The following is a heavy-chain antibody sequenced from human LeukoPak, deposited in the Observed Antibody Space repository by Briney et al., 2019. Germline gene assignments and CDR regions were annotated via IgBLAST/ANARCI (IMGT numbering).Heavy chain of an antibody. Sequence: PGESLRLSCAASGFTVSSSYLTWVRQAPGKGLEWLSVIYSGGSTYYADSVKGRFTISRDNSKNTLYLQMNSLRGEDTAVYYCARTGPIDYWGQGTLVTVSS. CDR1: GFTVSSSY. V-gene: IGHV3-66*02. D-gene: IGHD1-14*01. CDR2: IYSGGST. J-gene: IGHJ4*02. CDR3: ARTGPIDY.